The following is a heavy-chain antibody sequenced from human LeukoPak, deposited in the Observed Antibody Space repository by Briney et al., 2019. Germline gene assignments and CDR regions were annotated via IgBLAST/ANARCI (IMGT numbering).Heavy chain of an antibody. V-gene: IGHV4-61*01. J-gene: IGHJ4*02. Sequence: SETLSLTCTVSGGSISSSSYYWSWIRQPPGKGLEWIGYIYYSGSTNYNPSLKSRVTISVDTSKNQFSLKLSSVTAADTAVYYCARDYGGVYWGQGTLVTVSS. CDR1: GGSISSSSYY. CDR3: ARDYGGVY. D-gene: IGHD4-23*01. CDR2: IYYSGST.